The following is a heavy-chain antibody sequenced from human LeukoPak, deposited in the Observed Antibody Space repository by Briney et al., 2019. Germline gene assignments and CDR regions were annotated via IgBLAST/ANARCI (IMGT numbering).Heavy chain of an antibody. Sequence: GASVKVSCKASGGTFSSYAISWVRQAPGQGLEWMGGIIPIFGTANYAQKFKGRVTITADESTSTAYMELSSLRSEDTAVYYCARQLKARPSVVVPAATLGYWGQGTLVTVSS. J-gene: IGHJ4*02. CDR2: IIPIFGTA. CDR3: ARQLKARPSVVVPAATLGY. D-gene: IGHD2-2*01. V-gene: IGHV1-69*13. CDR1: GGTFSSYA.